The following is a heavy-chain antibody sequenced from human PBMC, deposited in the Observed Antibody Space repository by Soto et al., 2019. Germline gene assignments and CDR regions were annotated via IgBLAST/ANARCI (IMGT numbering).Heavy chain of an antibody. D-gene: IGHD6-19*01. CDR2: IDSSGEK. CDR3: ARRHLAVAVSPWFDP. J-gene: IGHJ5*02. Sequence: QVTLKESGPMLVKPTETLTLRCTVSGLSITDSEMGVSWIRQPPGQPLEWLAHIDSSGEKSYRTFLKSRLAISKDTSKSQIVLTMTNMDPADTATYYSARRHLAVAVSPWFDPWGQGIPVTVSS. V-gene: IGHV2-26*01. CDR1: GLSITDSEMG.